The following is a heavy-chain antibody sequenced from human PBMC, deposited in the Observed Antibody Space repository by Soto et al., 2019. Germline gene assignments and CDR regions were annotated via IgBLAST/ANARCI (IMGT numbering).Heavy chain of an antibody. CDR3: ARDQGSRGRPNYYSYSGMDV. J-gene: IGHJ6*02. CDR2: IYYSGST. V-gene: IGHV4-59*01. CDR1: GGSISSYY. D-gene: IGHD1-26*01. Sequence: SETLSLTCTVSGGSISSYYWSWIRQPPGKGLEWIGYIYYSGSTNYNPSLKSRGTISVDTSKNQFSLKLSSVTAAATAVDYCARDQGSRGRPNYYSYSGMDVWGQGTTVTVSS.